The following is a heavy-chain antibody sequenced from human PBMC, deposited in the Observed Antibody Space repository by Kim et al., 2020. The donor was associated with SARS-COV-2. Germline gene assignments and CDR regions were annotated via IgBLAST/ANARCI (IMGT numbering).Heavy chain of an antibody. CDR3: ARGSSWFDAFDY. J-gene: IGHJ4*02. Sequence: NYNPSRKSRVTISVDTSKNQFSLKLSSVTAADTAVYYCARGSSWFDAFDYWGQGTLVTVSS. D-gene: IGHD6-13*01. V-gene: IGHV4-34*01.